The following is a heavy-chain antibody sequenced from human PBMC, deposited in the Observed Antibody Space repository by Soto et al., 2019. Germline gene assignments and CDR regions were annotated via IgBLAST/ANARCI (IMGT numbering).Heavy chain of an antibody. V-gene: IGHV3-48*01. CDR2: ISSSSTI. J-gene: IGHJ2*01. CDR1: EFTFSTYS. CDR3: ARYLENDYRGSYVGWYFDL. Sequence: PGGSLRLSCAASEFTFSTYSMNWVRQAPGKGLEWVSYISSSSTIYYADSMKGRFTISRDNAKNSLYLQMNSLRAEDTAVYYCARYLENDYRGSYVGWYFDLWGRGTLVTVSS. D-gene: IGHD1-26*01.